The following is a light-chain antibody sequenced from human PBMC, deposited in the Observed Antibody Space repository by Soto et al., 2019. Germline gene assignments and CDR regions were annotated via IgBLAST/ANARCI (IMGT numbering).Light chain of an antibody. CDR2: DTS. CDR1: TGAVTSGHY. V-gene: IGLV7-46*01. CDR3: LLSYSGARVRV. J-gene: IGLJ1*01. Sequence: QAVVTQEPSLTVSPGGTVTLTGGSSTGAVTSGHYPYWFQQKPGQAPRTLIYDTSNKHSWTPARFSGSLLGGKAALTLSGAQPEDEAEYYCLLSYSGARVRVFGTGTKVTVL.